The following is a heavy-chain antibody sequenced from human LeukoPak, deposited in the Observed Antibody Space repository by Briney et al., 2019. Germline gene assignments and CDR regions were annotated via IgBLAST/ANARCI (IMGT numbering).Heavy chain of an antibody. D-gene: IGHD1-26*01. CDR3: AKDVDLGATAYYLDY. J-gene: IGHJ4*02. CDR1: GFTLSSFG. Sequence: GGSLRLSCAASGFTLSSFGMHWVRQAPGTGLEWVGVISYYGNNKYYADSVKGRFTISRDISQNTLYLQMNSLRAEDTAIYYCAKDVDLGATAYYLDYWGQGTLVTVSS. V-gene: IGHV3-30*18. CDR2: ISYYGNNK.